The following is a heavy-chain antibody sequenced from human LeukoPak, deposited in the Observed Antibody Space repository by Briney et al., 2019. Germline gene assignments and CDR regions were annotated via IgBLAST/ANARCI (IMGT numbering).Heavy chain of an antibody. CDR1: GGSISSSSYY. Sequence: SETLSLTCTVSGGSISSSSYYWGWIRQPPGKGLEWIGSIYYSGSTYYNPSLKSRVTISVDTSKNQFSLKLSSVTAADTAVYYCARLCVRRIADCWVRGVIHWGQGTLVTVSS. D-gene: IGHD2-21*01. CDR2: IYYSGST. V-gene: IGHV4-39*01. J-gene: IGHJ4*02. CDR3: ARLCVRRIADCWVRGVIH.